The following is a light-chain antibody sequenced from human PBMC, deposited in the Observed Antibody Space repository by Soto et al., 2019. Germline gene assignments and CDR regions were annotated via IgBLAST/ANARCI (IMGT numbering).Light chain of an antibody. CDR2: DAS. J-gene: IGKJ4*01. V-gene: IGKV3-11*01. CDR3: QQRSNWAPLT. CDR1: QSVSSD. Sequence: EIVLTQSPATLSLSPGERATLSCRASQSVSSDLAWYQQKPGQAPRLLIYDASNRATGIPARFSGSGSGTDVPRTISSLEPEDFAVYYCQQRSNWAPLTFGGGTKVEIK.